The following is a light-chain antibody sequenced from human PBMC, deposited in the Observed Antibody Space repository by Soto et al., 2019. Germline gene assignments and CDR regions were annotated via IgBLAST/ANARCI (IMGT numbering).Light chain of an antibody. CDR3: QQYNKWWP. CDR1: QSVSSS. V-gene: IGKV3-15*01. J-gene: IGKJ1*01. CDR2: GAS. Sequence: EILVTQSPATQSASPGERATLSFRASQSVSSSLAWYQQKPGQAPRLLIYGASTRATGIPARFSGSGSGTEFTLTISSLQSEDFAVYYCQQYNKWWPLGQGTKVDI.